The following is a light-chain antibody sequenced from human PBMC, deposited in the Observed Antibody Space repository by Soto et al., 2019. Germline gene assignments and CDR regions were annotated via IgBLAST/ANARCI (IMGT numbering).Light chain of an antibody. V-gene: IGKV1-5*01. Sequence: MQMTQCPSSLSASFGDRVTITCRASQSISNWLAWYQQKPGTAPKVLIYHASNLQSGVPSRFSGSGSGSEFTLTISRLQPVDFATDYCRQYNSYSFGQGTKVDIK. CDR2: HAS. CDR1: QSISNW. CDR3: RQYNSYS. J-gene: IGKJ1*01.